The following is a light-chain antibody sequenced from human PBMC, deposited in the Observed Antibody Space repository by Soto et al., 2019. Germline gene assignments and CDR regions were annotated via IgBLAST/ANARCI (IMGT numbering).Light chain of an antibody. CDR2: GAS. CDR3: QQYGSSPWT. Sequence: EIVLTQSPGTLSLSPGERATLSCRASQSVSSNYLAWYQQKPGQAPRLLIYGASSRATGIPDRFSGSGSETDFTLTISRLEPEDFAVYYCQQYGSSPWTFGQGTKVDIK. J-gene: IGKJ1*01. V-gene: IGKV3-20*01. CDR1: QSVSSNY.